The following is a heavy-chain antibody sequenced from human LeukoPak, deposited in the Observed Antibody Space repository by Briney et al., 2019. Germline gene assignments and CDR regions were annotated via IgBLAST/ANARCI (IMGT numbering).Heavy chain of an antibody. D-gene: IGHD2-21*02. CDR2: INPYSGGS. V-gene: IGHV1-2*02. CDR1: GYTFTGYY. Sequence: ASVKVSCKASGYTFTGYYMHWVRQAPGQGLEWMGWINPYSGGSNYAQKFQDRVTLTRDTSINTAYMELSSLRSDDTAVYYCARDLGCGGDCYSFDYWGQGTLVTVSS. J-gene: IGHJ4*02. CDR3: ARDLGCGGDCYSFDY.